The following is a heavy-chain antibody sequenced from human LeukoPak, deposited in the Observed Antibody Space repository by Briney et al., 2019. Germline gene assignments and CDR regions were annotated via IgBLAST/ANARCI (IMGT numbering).Heavy chain of an antibody. CDR1: GVSPSQFH. Sequence: SQSLSLTRAVSGVSPSQFHWNSFPRPPSPQLEGSRSLYYIEEAKYNPSVKSRVTTSIDTSRSQFSLRLTSVTAAHTAVYYFAKGETVTTSAIDHWGQGDLGTASS. CDR3: AKGETVTTSAIDH. J-gene: IGHJ4*02. D-gene: IGHD4-17*01. V-gene: IGHV4-59*01. CDR2: LYYIEEA.